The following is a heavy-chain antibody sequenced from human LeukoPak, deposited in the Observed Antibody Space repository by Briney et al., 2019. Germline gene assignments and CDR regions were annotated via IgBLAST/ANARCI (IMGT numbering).Heavy chain of an antibody. Sequence: GGSLRLSCAASGFTVSSNYMSWVRQAPGKGLEWVSVIYSGGSTYYADSVKGRFTISRDNSKNTLYLQMNSLRAEDTAVSYCARGLTVAGTLIDYWGQGTLVTVSS. J-gene: IGHJ4*02. CDR3: ARGLTVAGTLIDY. CDR2: IYSGGST. V-gene: IGHV3-53*01. CDR1: GFTVSSNY. D-gene: IGHD6-19*01.